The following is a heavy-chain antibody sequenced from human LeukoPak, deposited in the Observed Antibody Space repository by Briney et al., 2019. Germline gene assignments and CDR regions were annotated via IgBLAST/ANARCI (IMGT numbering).Heavy chain of an antibody. D-gene: IGHD3-22*01. J-gene: IGHJ4*02. CDR3: AIMHPYYDGNGYWVQ. CDR2: MSGSGGST. CDR1: GFTFSSYS. Sequence: GGSLRLSCAASGFTFSSYSMNWVRQAPGKGLEWVSAMSGSGGSTYYADSVKGLFTISRENPRNTLYMQMNNLRAEDTALYYCAIMHPYYDGNGYWVQWGQGTLVTVSS. V-gene: IGHV3-23*01.